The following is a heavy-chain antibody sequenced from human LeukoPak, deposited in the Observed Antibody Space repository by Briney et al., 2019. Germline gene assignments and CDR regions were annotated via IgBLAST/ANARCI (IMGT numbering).Heavy chain of an antibody. D-gene: IGHD2-15*01. J-gene: IGHJ3*02. Sequence: ASVKVSCKASGGTFSSYAISWVRQAPGQGLEWMGGIIPIFGTANYAQKFQGRVTITTDESTSTAYMELSSLRSEDTAVYYCARSQWWYPEDAFDIWGQGTMVTVSS. CDR1: GGTFSSYA. CDR2: IIPIFGTA. V-gene: IGHV1-69*05. CDR3: ARSQWWYPEDAFDI.